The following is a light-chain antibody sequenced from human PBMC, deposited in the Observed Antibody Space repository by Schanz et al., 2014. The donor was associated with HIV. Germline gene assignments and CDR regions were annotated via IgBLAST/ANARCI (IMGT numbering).Light chain of an antibody. CDR1: SSDVGGYNY. V-gene: IGLV2-14*03. J-gene: IGLJ1*01. CDR3: CSYADGGTYV. CDR2: DVT. Sequence: QSVLTQPPSVSAAPGQKVTISCSGSSSDVGGYNYVSWYQQHPGKPPKLMVYDVTDRPSGVSNRFSGSKSGNTASLTISGLRAEDEADYYCCSYADGGTYVFGTGTKLTVL.